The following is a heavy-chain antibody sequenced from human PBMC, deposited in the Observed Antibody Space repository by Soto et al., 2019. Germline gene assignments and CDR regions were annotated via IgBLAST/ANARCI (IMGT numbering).Heavy chain of an antibody. CDR3: ARDADGDTGHFDY. CDR2: IWYDGSNE. D-gene: IGHD4-17*01. CDR1: GFTFSTSG. V-gene: IGHV3-33*01. Sequence: PGGSLRLSCAASGFTFSTSGMHWVRQAPGKGLEWVAPIWYDGSNEYYADSVKGRFTVSRDNSKNTLYLQMISLRAEDTAVYYCARDADGDTGHFDYWGQGTLVTVSS. J-gene: IGHJ4*02.